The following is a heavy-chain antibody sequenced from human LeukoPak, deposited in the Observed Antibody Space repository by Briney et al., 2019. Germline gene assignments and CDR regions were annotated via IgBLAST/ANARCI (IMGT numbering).Heavy chain of an antibody. CDR2: INPSGGST. CDR1: GYTFTSYH. D-gene: IGHD6-13*01. CDR3: ARDCLSSSWYAEGFYFDY. V-gene: IGHV1-46*01. J-gene: IGHJ4*02. Sequence: GASVKVSCKASGYTFTSYHMHWVRQAPGQGLEWMGIINPSGGSTSYAQKFQGRVTMTRDTSTSTVYMELSSLRSEDTAVYYCARDCLSSSWYAEGFYFDYWGQGTLVTVSS.